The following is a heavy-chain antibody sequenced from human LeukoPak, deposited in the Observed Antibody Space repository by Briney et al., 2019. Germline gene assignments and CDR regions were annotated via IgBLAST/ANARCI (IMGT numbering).Heavy chain of an antibody. Sequence: GGSLRLSCAASGFTFNNYAMIWVRQAPGKGLEWVSSITGSGGSTYYADSVKGRFTISRDNSKNTLYLRMNSLRAEDTAVYYCAKLVGTTDSWGQGTLVTVSS. CDR2: ITGSGGST. J-gene: IGHJ4*02. D-gene: IGHD1-26*01. CDR1: GFTFNNYA. CDR3: AKLVGTTDS. V-gene: IGHV3-23*01.